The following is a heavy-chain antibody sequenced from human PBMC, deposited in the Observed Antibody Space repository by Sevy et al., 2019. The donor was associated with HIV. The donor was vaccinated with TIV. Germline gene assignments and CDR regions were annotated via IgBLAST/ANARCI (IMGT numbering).Heavy chain of an antibody. CDR1: GFTFSSYS. V-gene: IGHV3-21*01. D-gene: IGHD6-13*01. Sequence: GGSLRLSCAASGFTFSSYSMNWVRQAPGKGLEWVSSISSSSSYIYYADSVKGRFTISRDNAKNSLYLQMNSLRAEDTAVYYCAGDSSSSWPYYYYYGMDVWGQGTTVTVSS. CDR2: ISSSSSYI. J-gene: IGHJ6*02. CDR3: AGDSSSSWPYYYYYGMDV.